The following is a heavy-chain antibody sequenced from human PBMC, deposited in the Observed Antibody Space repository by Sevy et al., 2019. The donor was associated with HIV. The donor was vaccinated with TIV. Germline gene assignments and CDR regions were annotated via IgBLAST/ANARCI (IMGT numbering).Heavy chain of an antibody. J-gene: IGHJ4*02. CDR1: GGSISSSSYY. CDR3: ARHVVVTATLDY. Sequence: SETLSLTCTVSGGSISSSSYYWGWIRQPPGKGLEWIGSIYYSWSTYYNPSLKSRVTISVDTSKNQFSLKLSSVTAADTAVYYCARHVVVTATLDYWGQGTLVTVSS. D-gene: IGHD2-21*02. V-gene: IGHV4-39*01. CDR2: IYYSWST.